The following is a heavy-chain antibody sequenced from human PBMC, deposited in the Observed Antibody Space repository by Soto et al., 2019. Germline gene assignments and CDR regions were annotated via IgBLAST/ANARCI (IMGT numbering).Heavy chain of an antibody. J-gene: IGHJ6*02. CDR2: INHSGST. CDR1: GGSFSGYY. V-gene: IGHV4-34*01. D-gene: IGHD3-10*01. CDR3: ASGYYGSGSYRLYYYYGMDV. Sequence: SATLSLTCAVYGGSFSGYYWSWIRQPPGKGLEWIGEINHSGSTNYNPSLKSRVTISVDTSKNQFSLKLSSVTAADTAVYYCASGYYGSGSYRLYYYYGMDVWGQGTTVTVSS.